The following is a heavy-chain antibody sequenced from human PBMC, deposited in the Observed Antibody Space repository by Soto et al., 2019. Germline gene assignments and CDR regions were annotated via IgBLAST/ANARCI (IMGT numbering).Heavy chain of an antibody. Sequence: QVQLVQSGTEVKKPGSSVTVSCKASGFIFTNYYIYWVRQAPGQGLEWVGLINAGGVYTHYAEKFQGRVTMTRDTSSSTVYLEVRSLRPDDTGVYYCARPPQGWIRGGAGYWGQGTQVTVSS. CDR1: GFIFTNYY. CDR3: ARPPQGWIRGGAGY. J-gene: IGHJ4*02. V-gene: IGHV1-46*01. D-gene: IGHD5-18*01. CDR2: INAGGVYT.